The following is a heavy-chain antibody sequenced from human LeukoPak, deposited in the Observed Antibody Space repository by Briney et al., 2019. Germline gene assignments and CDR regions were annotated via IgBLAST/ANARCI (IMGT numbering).Heavy chain of an antibody. J-gene: IGHJ5*02. D-gene: IGHD2/OR15-2a*01. Sequence: KTGGSLRLSCAASGFTFSSYAMSWIRQPPGRGLEWIGYVSNSGSANYNSSLESRVTISVDTSKNQFSLKLNSVTAADTAFYYCARGTTPKGWFDTWGQGTLVTVSS. CDR3: ARGTTPKGWFDT. V-gene: IGHV4-59*01. CDR1: GFTFSSYA. CDR2: VSNSGSA.